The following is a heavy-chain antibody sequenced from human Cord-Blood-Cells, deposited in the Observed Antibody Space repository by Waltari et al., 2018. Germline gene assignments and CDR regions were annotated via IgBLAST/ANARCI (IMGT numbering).Heavy chain of an antibody. CDR3: ARRGYGDYGYFQH. Sequence: QLQLQESGPGLVKPSETLSLTCTVSGGSISSSSYYWGWIRQPPGKGLEWIGSIYYSGSTYYNPSLKSRVTISVDTSKNQFSLKLSSVTAADTAVYYCARRGYGDYGYFQHWGQGTLVTVSS. D-gene: IGHD4-17*01. CDR2: IYYSGST. V-gene: IGHV4-39*01. J-gene: IGHJ1*01. CDR1: GGSISSSSYY.